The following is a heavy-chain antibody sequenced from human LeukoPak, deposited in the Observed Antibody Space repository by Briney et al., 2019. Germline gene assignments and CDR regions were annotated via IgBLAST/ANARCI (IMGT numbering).Heavy chain of an antibody. CDR3: ARADSSGWHNLFDY. J-gene: IGHJ4*02. Sequence: PSGTLSLTCAVYGGSFSYYYWSWIRQPPGKGLEWIGEINHSGITNYNPSLKSRVTISVDTSKNQFSLKLSSVTAADTAVYYCARADSSGWHNLFDYWGQGTPVTVSS. CDR1: GGSFSYYY. D-gene: IGHD6-19*01. V-gene: IGHV4-34*01. CDR2: INHSGIT.